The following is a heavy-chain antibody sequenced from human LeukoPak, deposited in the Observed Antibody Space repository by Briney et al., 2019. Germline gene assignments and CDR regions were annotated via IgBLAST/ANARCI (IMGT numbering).Heavy chain of an antibody. CDR3: ARDGRMGDSDEFDY. J-gene: IGHJ4*02. CDR1: GFTFSSYA. V-gene: IGHV3-30-3*01. CDR2: ISDDGSNK. D-gene: IGHD3-22*01. Sequence: GGPQRLPCAASGFTFSSYAMHGVRGAPGKRREGVAVISDDGSNKYYADSVKGRFTISRDNSKNTLYLQMNSLRAEDTAVYYCARDGRMGDSDEFDYWGQGTLVTVSS.